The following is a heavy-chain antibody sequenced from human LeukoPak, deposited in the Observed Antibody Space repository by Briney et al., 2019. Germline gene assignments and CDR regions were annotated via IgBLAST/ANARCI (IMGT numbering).Heavy chain of an antibody. CDR1: GLTFSSYW. D-gene: IGHD3-9*01. V-gene: IGHV3-7*03. J-gene: IGHJ4*02. CDR3: ASSGLLDF. CDR2: IKQDGSEK. Sequence: GGSLRLSCAASGLTFSSYWMSWVRQAPGEGLEWVANIKQDGSEKYYVDSVKGRFTISRDNAKNSLYLQMNSLRAEDTAVYYCASSGLLDFWGQGTLVTVSS.